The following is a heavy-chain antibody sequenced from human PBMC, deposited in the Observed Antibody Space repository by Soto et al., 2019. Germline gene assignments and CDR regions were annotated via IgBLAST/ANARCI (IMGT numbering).Heavy chain of an antibody. D-gene: IGHD3-9*01. CDR3: ASQGLPYFDWSPTPLYYMDV. Sequence: SETLSLTCAVYGWSFSGYDWSCIRQPPGKGLEWIGEINHSGNTNYNPSLKSRVTISVDKSKNQFSLKLSSVTAADTAVYYCASQGLPYFDWSPTPLYYMDVWGKGTTVTVSS. CDR2: INHSGNT. V-gene: IGHV4-34*01. J-gene: IGHJ6*03. CDR1: GWSFSGYD.